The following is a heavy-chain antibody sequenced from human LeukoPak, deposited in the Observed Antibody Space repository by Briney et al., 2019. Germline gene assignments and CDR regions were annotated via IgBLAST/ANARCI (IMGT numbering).Heavy chain of an antibody. CDR3: AKVQITMIVVVMPFYFDY. D-gene: IGHD3-22*01. Sequence: ASVKVSCKASGGTFSSYAISWVRQAPGQGLEWMGRIIPILGIANYAQKFQGRVTITADKSTSTAYMELSSLRSEDTAVYYCAKVQITMIVVVMPFYFDYWGQGTLVTVSS. V-gene: IGHV1-69*04. CDR2: IIPILGIA. J-gene: IGHJ4*02. CDR1: GGTFSSYA.